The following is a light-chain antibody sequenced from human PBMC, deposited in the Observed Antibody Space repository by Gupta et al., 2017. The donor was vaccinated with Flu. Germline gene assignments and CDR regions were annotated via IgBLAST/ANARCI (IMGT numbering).Light chain of an antibody. CDR2: DDS. V-gene: IGLV3-21*02. Sequence: SYVLTQPPSVSVAPGQTARITCGGNNIGNKTVHWYQQKPGQAPVLVVCDDSDRPSGIPERFSGSNSGNTATLTISRVEAGDEADYYCQVWDSSNDHVVFGGGTKLTVL. J-gene: IGLJ2*01. CDR1: NIGNKT. CDR3: QVWDSSNDHVV.